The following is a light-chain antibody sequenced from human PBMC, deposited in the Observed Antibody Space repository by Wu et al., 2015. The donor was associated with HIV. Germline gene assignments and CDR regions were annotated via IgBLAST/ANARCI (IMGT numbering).Light chain of an antibody. CDR3: QQYVSSPT. V-gene: IGKV3-20*01. Sequence: PGERAALSCRASQSVTSNYLAWYQQKPGQAPRLLIYAASNRATGIPDRISGSGSGTLFTLTISRLEPEDSAVYFCQQYVSSPTFGQGTRLEIK. CDR1: QSVTSNY. J-gene: IGKJ5*01. CDR2: AAS.